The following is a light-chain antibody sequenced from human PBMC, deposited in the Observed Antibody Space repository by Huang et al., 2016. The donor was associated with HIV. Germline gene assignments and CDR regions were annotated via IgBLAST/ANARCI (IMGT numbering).Light chain of an antibody. CDR2: GSS. CDR1: RSVSTN. V-gene: IGKV3-15*01. CDR3: HQYNNWLLS. J-gene: IGKJ4*01. Sequence: IVMTQSPATLSVSPGERVTLSCRANRSVSTNLAWYQQRPGQAPRLLIDGSSTRAPGVPARFSGSGSGTDFSLTINSLQSEDFALYYCHQYNNWLLSFGGGTRVDI.